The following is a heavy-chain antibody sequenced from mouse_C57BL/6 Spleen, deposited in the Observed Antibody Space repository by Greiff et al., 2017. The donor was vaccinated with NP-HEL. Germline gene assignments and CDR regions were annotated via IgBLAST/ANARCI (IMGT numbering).Heavy chain of an antibody. CDR3: ARSYYYGSSFWFAY. J-gene: IGHJ3*01. V-gene: IGHV7-3*01. CDR1: GFTFTDYY. D-gene: IGHD1-1*01. CDR2: IRNKANGYTT. Sequence: DVMLVESGGGLVQPGGSLSLSCAASGFTFTDYYMSWVRQPPGKALEWLGFIRNKANGYTTEYSASVKGRFTISRDNSQSILYLQMNALRAEDSATYYCARSYYYGSSFWFAYWGQGTLVTVSA.